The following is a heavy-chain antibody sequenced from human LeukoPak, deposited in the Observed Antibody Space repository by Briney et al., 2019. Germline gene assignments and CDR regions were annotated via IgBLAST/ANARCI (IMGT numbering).Heavy chain of an antibody. J-gene: IGHJ4*02. V-gene: IGHV3-23*01. Sequence: GGSLRLSCAASGFTFSSYAMSWVRQAPGKGLEWVSAISGSGGSTYYADSVKGRFTGSRHDSKNTLDLQMNSLKPDDTAVYYCLRQGVGSPPRWGQGTLVTVSS. CDR1: GFTFSSYA. CDR3: LRQGVGSPPR. D-gene: IGHD1-26*01. CDR2: ISGSGGST.